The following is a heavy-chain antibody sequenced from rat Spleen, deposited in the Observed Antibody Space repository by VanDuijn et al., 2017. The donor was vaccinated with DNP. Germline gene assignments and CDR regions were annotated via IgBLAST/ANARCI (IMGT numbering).Heavy chain of an antibody. D-gene: IGHD1-11*01. CDR2: ISYSGYT. J-gene: IGHJ1*01. CDR3: ARGLNYGGFSYSWYFDF. Sequence: EVQLQESGPGLVKPSQSLSLTCSVTGYSITSNYWAWIRKLPGNKMEWMGYISYSGYTGYNPSLKSRISITRDTSKNQFFLHLDSVTTEDTATYYCARGLNYGGFSYSWYFDFWGPGAMVTVSS. CDR1: GYSITSNY. V-gene: IGHV3-1*01.